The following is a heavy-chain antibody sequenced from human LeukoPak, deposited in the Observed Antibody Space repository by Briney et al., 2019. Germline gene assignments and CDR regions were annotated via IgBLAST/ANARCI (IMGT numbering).Heavy chain of an antibody. CDR1: GFTFSSYW. D-gene: IGHD5-12*01. CDR3: ARLRGGGVATIAYYYYYMDV. CDR2: IKQDGSEK. V-gene: IGHV3-7*01. Sequence: GGSLRLSCAASGFTFSSYWMSWVRQAPGKGLEWVANIKQDGSEKYYVDSVKGRFTISRDNAKNSLYLQMNSLRAEDTAVYYCARLRGGGVATIAYYYYYMDVWGKGTTVTISS. J-gene: IGHJ6*03.